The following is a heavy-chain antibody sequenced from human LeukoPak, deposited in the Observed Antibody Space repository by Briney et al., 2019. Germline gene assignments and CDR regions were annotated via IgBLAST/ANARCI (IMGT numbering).Heavy chain of an antibody. CDR3: ARVGVGNSYGFFDY. J-gene: IGHJ4*02. Sequence: ASVKVSCKASGYTFTGYYMHWVRQAPGQGLEWMGWINPNSGGTNYAQKFQGRVTMTRDTSISTAYMELSRLRSDDTAVYYCARVGVGNSYGFFDYWGQGALLTVSS. CDR1: GYTFTGYY. CDR2: INPNSGGT. V-gene: IGHV1-2*02. D-gene: IGHD5-18*01.